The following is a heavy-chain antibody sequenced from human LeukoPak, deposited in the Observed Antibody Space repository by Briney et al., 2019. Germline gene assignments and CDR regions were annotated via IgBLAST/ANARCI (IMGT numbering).Heavy chain of an antibody. CDR3: ARDERGSWSVLRFLEP. CDR2: INPNSGGT. J-gene: IGHJ5*02. V-gene: IGHV1-2*02. D-gene: IGHD3-3*01. CDR1: GYTFTGYY. Sequence: GASVKVSCKASGYTFTGYYMHWVRQAPGQGLEWMGWINPNSGGTNYAQKFQGRVTMTRDTSTSTVYMELSSLRSEDTAVYYCARDERGSWSVLRFLEPWGQGALVTVSS.